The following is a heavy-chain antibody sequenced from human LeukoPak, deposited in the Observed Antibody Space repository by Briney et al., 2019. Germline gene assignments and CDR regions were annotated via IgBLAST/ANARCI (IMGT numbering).Heavy chain of an antibody. J-gene: IGHJ3*01. CDR2: INHSGST. CDR3: ARISSSNWYNERGAFDV. CDR1: GGSFSGYY. V-gene: IGHV4-34*01. D-gene: IGHD6-13*01. Sequence: SETLSLTCAVYGGSFSGYYWSWIRQPPGKGLEWIGEINHSGSTNYNPSLKSRVTISVDTSKNQFSLKLSSVTAADMAVYYCARISSSNWYNERGAFDVWGQGTMVTVSS.